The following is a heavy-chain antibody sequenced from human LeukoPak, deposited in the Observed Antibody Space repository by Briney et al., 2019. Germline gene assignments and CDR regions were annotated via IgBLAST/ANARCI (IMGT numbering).Heavy chain of an antibody. D-gene: IGHD6-6*01. Sequence: PSETLSLTCTVSGGSISSSSYYWGWIRQSPGEGLEWIVNIYYSGITYYNPSLKSRVTISVDTSKPQFSLKLSSVTAADTAVYYCARGGGLDYYYYYMDVWGKGTTVTISS. V-gene: IGHV4-39*07. CDR3: ARGGGLDYYYYYMDV. CDR2: IYYSGIT. J-gene: IGHJ6*03. CDR1: GGSISSSSYY.